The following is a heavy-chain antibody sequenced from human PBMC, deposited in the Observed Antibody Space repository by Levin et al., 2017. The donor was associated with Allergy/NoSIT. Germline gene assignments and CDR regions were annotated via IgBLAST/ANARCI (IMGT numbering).Heavy chain of an antibody. CDR1: GGSISSNSYY. CDR3: ASPLEADYGDYGDAFDI. V-gene: IGHV4-39*02. J-gene: IGHJ3*02. CDR2: IYYSGST. Sequence: ASETLSLTCTVSGGSISSNSYYWGWIRQPPGTGLEWIGTIYYSGSTYYNPSLQIPVTISLYTSQNPFSLKLSSVTAADTAVYYCASPLEADYGDYGDAFDIWGQGTMVTVS. D-gene: IGHD4-17*01.